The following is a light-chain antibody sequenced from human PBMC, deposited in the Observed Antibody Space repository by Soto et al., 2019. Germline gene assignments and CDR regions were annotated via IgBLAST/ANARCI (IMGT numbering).Light chain of an antibody. V-gene: IGKV1-39*01. CDR3: QQSYSTLWT. CDR1: QSISTY. J-gene: IGKJ1*01. Sequence: DIQLTQSPSSLSASVGDRVTITCRASQSISTYLNWFQQKPGKAPKLLIYAASTLQSGVPSRFSGSGSGTDFTLTISRLQPEDLASYYCQQSYSTLWTFGPGTRWISN. CDR2: AAS.